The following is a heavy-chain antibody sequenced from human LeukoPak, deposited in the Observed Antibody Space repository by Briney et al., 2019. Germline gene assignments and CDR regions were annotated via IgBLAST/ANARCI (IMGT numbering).Heavy chain of an antibody. Sequence: GGSLRLSCAASGFSFDDYAMHWVRQAPGKGLEWVSGISWNSGTIVYAASVKGRFTISRDNAKNSLYLQINSLRAEDTALYYCVKVRIVGAPTDYFDYWGQGTLVTVSS. CDR1: GFSFDDYA. J-gene: IGHJ4*02. D-gene: IGHD1-26*01. CDR3: VKVRIVGAPTDYFDY. CDR2: ISWNSGTI. V-gene: IGHV3-9*01.